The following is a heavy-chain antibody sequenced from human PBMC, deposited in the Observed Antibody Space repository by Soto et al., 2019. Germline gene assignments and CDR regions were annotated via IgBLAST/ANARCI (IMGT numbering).Heavy chain of an antibody. Sequence: SETLSLTCTVSGGSISSGDYYWSWIRQPPGKGLEWIGYIYYSGSTYYNPSLKSRVTISVDTSKNQFSLKLSSVTAADTAVYYCARGIEMATIRDYYYGMDVWGQGTTVT. V-gene: IGHV4-30-4*01. CDR1: GGSISSGDYY. CDR3: ARGIEMATIRDYYYGMDV. D-gene: IGHD5-12*01. CDR2: IYYSGST. J-gene: IGHJ6*02.